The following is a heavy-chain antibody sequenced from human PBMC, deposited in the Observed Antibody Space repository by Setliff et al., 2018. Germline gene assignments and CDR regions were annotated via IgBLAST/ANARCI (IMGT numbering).Heavy chain of an antibody. CDR1: GGSISSYY. D-gene: IGHD3-10*01. V-gene: IGHV4-59*12. J-gene: IGHJ4*02. CDR3: VRLPFTVVRGVMTYFDY. CDR2: IYYSGST. Sequence: SETLSLTCTVSGGSISSYYWSWIRQPPGKGLEWIGYIYYSGSTNYNPSLKSRVTISVDTSKNQFSLKLSSVTAADTALYYCVRLPFTVVRGVMTYFDYWGQGTLVTVSS.